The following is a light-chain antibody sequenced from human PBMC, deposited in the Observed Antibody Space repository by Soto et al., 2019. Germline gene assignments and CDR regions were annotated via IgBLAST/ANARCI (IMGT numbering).Light chain of an antibody. CDR2: DVN. J-gene: IGLJ2*01. CDR3: CSYPGSNTIVV. V-gene: IGLV2-14*03. CDR1: SSDVGGYNF. Sequence: QSALTQPASVSGSPGQSITISCTGTSSDVGGYNFVSWYQQHPGKAPRLMIFDVNNRPSGVSTRVSGSQSGNTASLTISGLQAEDEADYYCCSYPGSNTIVVFGGGTKLTVL.